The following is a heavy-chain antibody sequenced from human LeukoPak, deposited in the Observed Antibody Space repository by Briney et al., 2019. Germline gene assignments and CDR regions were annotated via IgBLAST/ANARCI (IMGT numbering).Heavy chain of an antibody. Sequence: GASVKVSCKASGYTFTSYDINWVRQATGQGLEWMGWMNPNSGNTGYAQKFQGRVTITRNTSISTAYMELSSLRSEDTAVYYCARGFTSYHDYVWGSYSRDYYFDYWGQGTLATVSS. CDR2: MNPNSGNT. D-gene: IGHD3-16*01. CDR3: ARGFTSYHDYVWGSYSRDYYFDY. J-gene: IGHJ4*02. CDR1: GYTFTSYD. V-gene: IGHV1-8*03.